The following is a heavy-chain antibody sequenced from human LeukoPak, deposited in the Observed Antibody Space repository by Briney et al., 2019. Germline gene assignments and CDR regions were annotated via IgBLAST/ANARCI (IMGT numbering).Heavy chain of an antibody. CDR3: ARDIEAAGLFLDY. J-gene: IGHJ4*02. CDR1: GFTFSSYS. CDR2: ISSRSSYI. V-gene: IGHV3-21*01. D-gene: IGHD6-13*01. Sequence: PGGSLRLSCTASGFTFSSYSMNWVRQAPGKGLEWVSSISSRSSYIYYADSVKGRFTISRDNAKNSLYLQMNSLRAEDTAVYYCARDIEAAGLFLDYWGQGTLVTVSS.